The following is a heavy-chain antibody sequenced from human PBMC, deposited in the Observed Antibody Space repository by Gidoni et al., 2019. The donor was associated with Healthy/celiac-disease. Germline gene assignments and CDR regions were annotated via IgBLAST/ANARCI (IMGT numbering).Heavy chain of an antibody. CDR2: IYPGDSDT. CDR3: ARLGYYDSSGYYQNDY. D-gene: IGHD3-22*01. CDR1: GYSFTSYW. V-gene: IGHV5-51*01. J-gene: IGHJ4*02. Sequence: EVQLVQSGAEVKKPGESLKISCKGSGYSFTSYWIGWVRQMPGKGLEWMGIIYPGDSDTRYSPSFQGQVTISADKSISTAYLQWSSLKASDTAMYYCARLGYYDSSGYYQNDYWGQGTLVTVSS.